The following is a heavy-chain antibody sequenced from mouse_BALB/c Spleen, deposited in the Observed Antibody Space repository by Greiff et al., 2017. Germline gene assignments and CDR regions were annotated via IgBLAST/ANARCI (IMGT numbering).Heavy chain of an antibody. J-gene: IGHJ3*01. CDR3: ARSYGSSYVRFAY. Sequence: EVQLQQSGPELVKPGASLKISCKASGYSFTGYTMNWVKQRHGKNLEWIGLINPYNGGTSYNQKFKGKATLTVDKSSSTAYMELLSLTSEDSAVYDSARSYGSSYVRFAYWGQGTLVTVSA. CDR1: GYSFTGYT. D-gene: IGHD1-1*01. V-gene: IGHV1-18*01. CDR2: INPYNGGT.